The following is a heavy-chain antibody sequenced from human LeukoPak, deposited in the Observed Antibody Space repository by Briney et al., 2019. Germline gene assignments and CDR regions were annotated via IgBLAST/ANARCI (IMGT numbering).Heavy chain of an antibody. J-gene: IGHJ6*03. CDR2: IHTSGST. CDR3: ARGPEYYYYMDV. CDR1: GGSIRSYY. V-gene: IGHV4-4*07. Sequence: SETLSLTCTVSGGSIRSYYWSWIRQPAGKGLEWIGRIHTSGSTNYNPSLKSRVTMSVDTSKNQFSLKLSSVTAADTAVYYCARGPEYYYYMDVWGKGTTVTVSS.